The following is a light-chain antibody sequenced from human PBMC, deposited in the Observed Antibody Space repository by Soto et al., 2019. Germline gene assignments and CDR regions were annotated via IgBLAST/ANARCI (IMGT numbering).Light chain of an antibody. Sequence: QSSLTQPPSVPGAPGQRVTISCTGGSSNIGAGYDVHWYQQLPGTAPKLLIYGNSNRPSGVPDRFSGSKSGTSASLAITGLQAEDEADYYCQSYDSSLSGVFGTGTKVTVL. CDR2: GNS. CDR3: QSYDSSLSGV. J-gene: IGLJ1*01. V-gene: IGLV1-40*01. CDR1: SSNIGAGYD.